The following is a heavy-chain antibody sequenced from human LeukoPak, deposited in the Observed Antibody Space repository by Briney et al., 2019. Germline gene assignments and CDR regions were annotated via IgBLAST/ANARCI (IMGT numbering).Heavy chain of an antibody. Sequence: PSETLSLTCTVSGGSISSSSYYWGWIRQPPGKGLEWIGSIYYSGSTYYNPSLKSRVTISVDTSKNQFSLKLSSVTAADTAVYYCARAHDLTTVTGLVDYWGQGTLVTVSS. J-gene: IGHJ4*02. D-gene: IGHD4-17*01. CDR3: ARAHDLTTVTGLVDY. V-gene: IGHV4-39*01. CDR2: IYYSGST. CDR1: GGSISSSSYY.